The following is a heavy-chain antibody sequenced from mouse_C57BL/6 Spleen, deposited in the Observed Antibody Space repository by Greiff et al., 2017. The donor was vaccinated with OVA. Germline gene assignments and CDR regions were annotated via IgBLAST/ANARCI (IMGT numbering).Heavy chain of an antibody. J-gene: IGHJ2*01. Sequence: EVKLVESGGDLVKPGGSLKLSCAVSGFTFSSYGMWWVSQTLDKRLERVATIRSGGSYNYYPDSVKGRFTISRDNSKNTLYLQMSSLKSEDTAMYYCARHDGSYFDYWGQGTTLTVSS. V-gene: IGHV5-6*01. CDR1: GFTFSSYG. CDR3: ARHDGSYFDY. CDR2: IRSGGSYN.